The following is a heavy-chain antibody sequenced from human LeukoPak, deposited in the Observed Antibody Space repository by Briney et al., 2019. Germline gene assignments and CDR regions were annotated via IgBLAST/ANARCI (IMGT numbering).Heavy chain of an antibody. CDR2: FDPEDGET. J-gene: IGHJ4*02. CDR1: GYTLTELS. Sequence: ASVKVSCKVSGYTLTELSMHWVRQAPGKGLEWMGGFDPEDGETIYAQKFQGRVTMTEDTSTDTAYMELSSLRSEDTAVYYCCPYDSSGYYYRYWGQGTLVTVFS. V-gene: IGHV1-24*01. CDR3: CPYDSSGYYYRY. D-gene: IGHD3-22*01.